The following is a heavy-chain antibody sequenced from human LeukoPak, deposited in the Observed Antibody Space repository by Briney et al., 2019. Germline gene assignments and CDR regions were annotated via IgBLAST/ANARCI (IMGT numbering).Heavy chain of an antibody. V-gene: IGHV4-34*01. CDR3: ARELPPYYFDY. CDR1: GGSFSGYY. CDR2: INHSGST. D-gene: IGHD1-26*01. J-gene: IGHJ4*02. Sequence: PSETLSLTCAVYGGSFSGYYWSWIRQPPGKGLEWIGEINHSGSTNYNPSLKSRVTLSVDTSKNQFSLKLSSVTAADTAMYYCARELPPYYFDYWGQGTLVTVSS.